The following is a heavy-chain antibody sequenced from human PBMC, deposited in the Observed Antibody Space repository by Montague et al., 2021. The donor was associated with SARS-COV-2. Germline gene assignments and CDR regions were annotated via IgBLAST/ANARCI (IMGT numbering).Heavy chain of an antibody. Sequence: SETLSLTCTVSGVSIGSSCYYWGWIRQPPGQGLEWIGSIYHDGNTYYNLSLKTRVSLSIDERKNQFSLKFYSVTVADTAVYSCARGPKMGGSGYYYNWGQGILVTVSS. J-gene: IGHJ1*01. D-gene: IGHD3-22*01. CDR1: GVSIGSSCYY. V-gene: IGHV4-39*01. CDR2: IYHDGNT. CDR3: ARGPKMGGSGYYYN.